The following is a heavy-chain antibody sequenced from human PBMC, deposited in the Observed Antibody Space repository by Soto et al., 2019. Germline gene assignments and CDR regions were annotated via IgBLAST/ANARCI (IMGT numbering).Heavy chain of an antibody. CDR1: DGSISGNF. V-gene: IGHV4-4*07. CDR3: AREVWVAGLLYYFDF. CDR2: ISSNGNT. D-gene: IGHD6-19*01. J-gene: IGHJ4*02. Sequence: PSETLSLTFTVSDGSISGNFLTWIRQPAGKGLEWIGRISSNGNTDYNPSLKSRVTMSIDTSKNHFSLDLISVTASDTAIYYCAREVWVAGLLYYFDFWGQGTLVTVS.